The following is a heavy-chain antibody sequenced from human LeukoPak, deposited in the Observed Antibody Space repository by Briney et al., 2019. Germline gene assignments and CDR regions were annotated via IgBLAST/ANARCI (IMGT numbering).Heavy chain of an antibody. CDR2: IYHSGST. CDR1: GYSISSNYY. D-gene: IGHD3-3*01. J-gene: IGHJ4*02. V-gene: IGHV4-38-2*02. CDR3: ARDAYYDFWSGYSRGADY. Sequence: SETLSLTCTVSGYSISSNYYWGWIRQPPGKGLEWIGSIYHSGSTYYNPSLKSRATISADTSKNQFSLKLSSVTAADTAVYSCARDAYYDFWSGYSRGADYWGQGTLVTVSS.